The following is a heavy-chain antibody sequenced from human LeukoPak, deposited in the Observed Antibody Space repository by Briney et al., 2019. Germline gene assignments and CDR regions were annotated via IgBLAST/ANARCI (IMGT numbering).Heavy chain of an antibody. CDR3: ARHAVGATIGASSDFDY. Sequence: PSETLSLTCAVSADSFSSHYWTWIRQAPGKGLEWIGYISYIGSTNYNPSLKSRVTISIDTSKNQFSLELSSVTAADTAVYYCARHAVGATIGASSDFDYWGQGTLVTVSS. CDR1: ADSFSSHY. CDR2: ISYIGST. V-gene: IGHV4-59*08. D-gene: IGHD1-26*01. J-gene: IGHJ4*02.